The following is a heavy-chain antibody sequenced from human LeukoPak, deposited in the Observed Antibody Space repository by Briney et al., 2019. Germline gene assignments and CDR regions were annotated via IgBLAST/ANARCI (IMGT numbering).Heavy chain of an antibody. CDR1: GFTFSSYA. Sequence: PGRSLRLSCAASGFTFSSYAMHWVRQAPGKGLEWVAVISYDGSNKYYADSVKGRFTISRDNSKNTLYLQMNSLRAEDTAVYYCARSDILTGVSGGMDVWGQGTTVTVSS. CDR2: ISYDGSNK. CDR3: ARSDILTGVSGGMDV. V-gene: IGHV3-30-3*01. D-gene: IGHD3-9*01. J-gene: IGHJ6*02.